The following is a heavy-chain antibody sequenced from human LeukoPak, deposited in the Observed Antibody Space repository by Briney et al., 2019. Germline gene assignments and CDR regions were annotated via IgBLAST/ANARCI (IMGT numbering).Heavy chain of an antibody. CDR3: ARGGGGLQH. V-gene: IGHV1-2*02. CDR1: GYTFTDYY. J-gene: IGHJ1*01. Sequence: ASVTVSCTAAGYTFTDYYIHWLRQAPGQGLEWIGWIIPNSGGTNYAQKFQGRVSMTRDTSINTAYMEINRLRSDDTAVYYCARGGGGLQHWGQGTLVTVSS. D-gene: IGHD3-10*01. CDR2: IIPNSGGT.